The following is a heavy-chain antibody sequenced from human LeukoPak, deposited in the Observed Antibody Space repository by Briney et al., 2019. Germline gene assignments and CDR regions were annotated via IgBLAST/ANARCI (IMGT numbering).Heavy chain of an antibody. V-gene: IGHV1-18*01. J-gene: IGHJ4*02. CDR3: ARDQYNWNDKLARGDFDY. Sequence: ASVKVSCKASGYTFTSYGISWVRQAPGQGLEWMGWISAYNGNTNYAQKLQGRVTMTTDTSTSTAYMELSSLRSEDTAVYYCARDQYNWNDKLARGDFDYWGQGTLVTVSS. D-gene: IGHD1-1*01. CDR1: GYTFTSYG. CDR2: ISAYNGNT.